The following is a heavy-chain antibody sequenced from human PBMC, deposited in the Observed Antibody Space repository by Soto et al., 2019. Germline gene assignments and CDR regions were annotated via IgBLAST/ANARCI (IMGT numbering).Heavy chain of an antibody. CDR2: IYYSGST. J-gene: IGHJ6*02. Sequence: PSETLSLTCTVSGGSISSGGYYWSWIRQHPGKGLEWIGYIYYSGSTYYNPSLKSRVTISVDTSKNQFSLKLSSATAADTAVYYCARGSSGSYYNAYYYYYGMDVWGQGTTVTVSS. D-gene: IGHD3-10*01. CDR3: ARGSSGSYYNAYYYYYGMDV. CDR1: GGSISSGGYY. V-gene: IGHV4-31*03.